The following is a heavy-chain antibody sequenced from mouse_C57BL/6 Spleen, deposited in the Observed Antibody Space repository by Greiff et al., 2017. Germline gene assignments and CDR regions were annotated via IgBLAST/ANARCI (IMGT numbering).Heavy chain of an antibody. V-gene: IGHV1-55*01. Sequence: QVQLQQPGAELVKPGASVKMSCKASGYTFTSYWITWVKQRPGQGLEWIGDIYPGSGSTNYNEKFKSKATLTVDTSSSTAYMQLRSLTSEDSAVYYCARGTTVVARYFDVWGTGTTVTVSS. CDR1: GYTFTSYW. CDR3: ARGTTVVARYFDV. J-gene: IGHJ1*03. D-gene: IGHD1-1*01. CDR2: IYPGSGST.